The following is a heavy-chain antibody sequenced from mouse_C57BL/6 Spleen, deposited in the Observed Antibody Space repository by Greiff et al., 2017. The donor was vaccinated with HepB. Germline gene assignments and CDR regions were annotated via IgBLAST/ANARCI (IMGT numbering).Heavy chain of an antibody. CDR3: ASNWERNYYAMGY. CDR1: GYTFTSYG. J-gene: IGHJ4*01. CDR2: IYPRSGNT. V-gene: IGHV1-81*01. Sequence: VQLQQSGAELARPGASVKLSCKASGYTFTSYGISWVKQRTGQGLEWIGEIYPRSGNTYYNEKFKGKATLTVDKSSSTAYMELRSLTSEDSAVYFCASNWERNYYAMGYWGQGTSVTVSS. D-gene: IGHD4-1*01.